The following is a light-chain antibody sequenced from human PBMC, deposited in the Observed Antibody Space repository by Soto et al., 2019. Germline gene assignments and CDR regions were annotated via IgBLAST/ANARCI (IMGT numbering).Light chain of an antibody. Sequence: DIQMTQSPSSLSASVGDRVTISCQASQHISNSLNWYQQKPGNAPKLLIYDASNLETGVPSRFSGRGSGTYFFLTISTLRPEDIATYYCQNCNGLPFTFGGGTRPEIK. CDR2: DAS. J-gene: IGKJ5*01. V-gene: IGKV1-33*01. CDR1: QHISNS. CDR3: QNCNGLPFT.